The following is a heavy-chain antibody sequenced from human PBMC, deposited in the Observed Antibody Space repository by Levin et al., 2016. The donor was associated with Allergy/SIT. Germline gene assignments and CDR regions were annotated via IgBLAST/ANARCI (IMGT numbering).Heavy chain of an antibody. Sequence: GGSLRLSCAASGFTFDDYAMHWVRQAPGKGLEWVSGISWNSGSIGYADSVKGRFTISRDNAKNSLYLQMNSLRAEDTALYYCVRNSNYIAAAGLFDYWGQGTLVTVSS. CDR2: ISWNSGSI. CDR1: GFTFDDYA. D-gene: IGHD6-13*01. CDR3: VRNSNYIAAAGLFDY. V-gene: IGHV3-9*01. J-gene: IGHJ4*02.